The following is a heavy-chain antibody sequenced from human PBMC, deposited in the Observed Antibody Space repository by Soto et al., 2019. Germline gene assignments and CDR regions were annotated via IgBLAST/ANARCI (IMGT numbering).Heavy chain of an antibody. CDR3: AKDKGGRYCSRTSCLYSFDY. CDR1: WFTFSTYA. D-gene: IGHD2-2*01. CDR2: ISDSGST. J-gene: IGHJ4*02. Sequence: GGSQRLSCTASWFTFSTYARSWVRQAPGKGLEWVSTISDSGSTYYADSVKGRFTISRDNSKNTLYLEMNSLRAEDTAVYYCAKDKGGRYCSRTSCLYSFDYWGQGTLVTVSS. V-gene: IGHV3-23*01.